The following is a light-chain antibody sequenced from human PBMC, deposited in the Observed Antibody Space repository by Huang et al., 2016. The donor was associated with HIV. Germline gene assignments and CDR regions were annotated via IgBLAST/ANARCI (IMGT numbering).Light chain of an antibody. V-gene: IGKV1-39*01. CDR3: QQSYSTPRT. Sequence: DIQMTQSPSSLSASVGDRVTITCRASQSISSYLNWYQQRPGKAPKLLIYATSNLQSGGPSRFGGSGAGTDFTLTISSLQPEDFATYYCQQSYSTPRTFGQGTKVEIK. CDR2: ATS. CDR1: QSISSY. J-gene: IGKJ1*01.